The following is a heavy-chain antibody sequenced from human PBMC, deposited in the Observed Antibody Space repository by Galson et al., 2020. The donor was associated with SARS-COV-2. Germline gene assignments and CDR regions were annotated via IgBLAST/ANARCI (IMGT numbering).Heavy chain of an antibody. V-gene: IGHV4-39*02. J-gene: IGHJ3*02. CDR1: GGSISNSDHYY. Sequence: SQTLSLTCTVSGGSISNSDHYYWSWVRQPPGKGLEWIGSIFFTGTSYYNPSLKSRLTMSVDTSKNQFSLKLRSVTASDTAVYFCARDFVDWLSDVFDMWGQGTMVAVSS. D-gene: IGHD3-9*01. CDR3: ARDFVDWLSDVFDM. CDR2: IFFTGTS.